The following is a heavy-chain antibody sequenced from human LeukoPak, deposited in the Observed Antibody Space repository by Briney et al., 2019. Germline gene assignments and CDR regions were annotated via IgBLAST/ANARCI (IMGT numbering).Heavy chain of an antibody. J-gene: IGHJ4*02. CDR2: IKPDGSEK. CDR1: GFTFSTYW. CDR3: AKLTTS. D-gene: IGHD4-11*01. V-gene: IGHV3-7*03. Sequence: GGSLRLSCAASGFTFSTYWMTWVRQAPGKGLEWVAIIKPDGSEKYYVDSVKGRFTISRDNAENSLFLQMNGLRPEDTAVYYCAKLTTSWGQGTLVTVSS.